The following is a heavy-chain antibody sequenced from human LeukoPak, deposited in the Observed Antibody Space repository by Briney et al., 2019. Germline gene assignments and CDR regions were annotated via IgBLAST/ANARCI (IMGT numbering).Heavy chain of an antibody. CDR3: ARQRGRGYSYGYDGDAFDI. Sequence: SETLSLTCTVSGGSISSYYWSWIRQPPGKGLEWIGYIYTSGSTNHNPSLKSRVTISLDTSKNQFSLKLSSVTAADTAVYYCARQRGRGYSYGYDGDAFDIWGQGTMVTVSS. CDR1: GGSISSYY. J-gene: IGHJ3*02. V-gene: IGHV4-4*09. D-gene: IGHD5-18*01. CDR2: IYTSGST.